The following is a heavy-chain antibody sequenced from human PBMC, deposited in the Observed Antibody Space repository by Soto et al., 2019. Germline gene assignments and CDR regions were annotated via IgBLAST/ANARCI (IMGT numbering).Heavy chain of an antibody. CDR1: GFTFSSYA. Sequence: GGSLRLSCAASGFTFSSYAMHWVRQAPGKGLEWVAVISYDGSNKYYADSVKGRFTISRDNSKNTLYLQMNSLRAEDTAVYYGARDSGGSYFDYWGQGTLVTVSS. V-gene: IGHV3-30-3*01. J-gene: IGHJ4*02. D-gene: IGHD1-26*01. CDR2: ISYDGSNK. CDR3: ARDSGGSYFDY.